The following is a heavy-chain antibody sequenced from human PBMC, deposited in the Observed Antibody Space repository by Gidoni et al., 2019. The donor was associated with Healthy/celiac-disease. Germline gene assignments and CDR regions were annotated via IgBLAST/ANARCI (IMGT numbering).Heavy chain of an antibody. V-gene: IGHV4-39*07. CDR1: GGSISSSSYY. J-gene: IGHJ5*02. CDR3: ARDWGDYSSGWHS. CDR2: IYYSGST. D-gene: IGHD6-19*01. Sequence: QLQLQESGPGLVKPSETLSLPCTVSGGSISSSSYYWGWIRQPPGKGLEWIGSIYYSGSTYYNPSLKSRVTISVDTSKNQFSLKLSSVTAADTAVYYCARDWGDYSSGWHSWGQGTLVTVSS.